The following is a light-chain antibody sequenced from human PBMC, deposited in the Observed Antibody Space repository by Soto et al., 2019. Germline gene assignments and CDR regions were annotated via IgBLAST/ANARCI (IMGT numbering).Light chain of an antibody. Sequence: EIVMTQSPATLAVAPGETANRSCRASQSVSSDLAWYQQQPGQAPRLLIYDAYTRASGIPARFSGRGSGTEFTLTIRSLKSEDFGVYYCQNYKNWPPWTFGNGTKVDIK. J-gene: IGKJ1*01. V-gene: IGKV3-15*01. CDR2: DAY. CDR1: QSVSSD. CDR3: QNYKNWPPWT.